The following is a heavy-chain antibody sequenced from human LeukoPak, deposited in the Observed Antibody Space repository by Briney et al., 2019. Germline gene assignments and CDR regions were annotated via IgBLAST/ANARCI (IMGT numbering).Heavy chain of an antibody. D-gene: IGHD3-9*01. CDR3: GRRTYYDTLTGYTYWYFDL. Sequence: SETLSLTCTVSGGSISSYYWSWIRQPPGKRLEWIGYTSYSGSTDYNPSHKSRVTMSVDTSKNQFSLKLSSVTAADTAVYYCGRRTYYDTLTGYTYWYFDLWGRGSLVTVSS. CDR2: TSYSGST. CDR1: GGSISSYY. J-gene: IGHJ2*01. V-gene: IGHV4-59*01.